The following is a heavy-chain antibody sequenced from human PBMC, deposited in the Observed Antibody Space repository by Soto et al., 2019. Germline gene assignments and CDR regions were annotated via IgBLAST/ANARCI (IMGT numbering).Heavy chain of an antibody. Sequence: SETLSLVCTASAGTISSYYCSGNRHLPEKEMDWIGDIYYSGSTNYNSSLKGRGTIALDTSKNQFALQMSSVTASDTSVDYCERSDIVVVWFDTCGQPSLV. V-gene: IGHV4-59*01. CDR2: IYYSGST. J-gene: IGHJ5*02. CDR1: AGTISSYY. D-gene: IGHD2-2*01. CDR3: ERSDIVVVWFDT.